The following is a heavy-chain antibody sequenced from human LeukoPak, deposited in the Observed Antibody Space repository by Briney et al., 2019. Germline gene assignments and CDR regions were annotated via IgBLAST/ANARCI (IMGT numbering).Heavy chain of an antibody. CDR2: ISSDGKSI. D-gene: IGHD2-21*01. J-gene: IGHJ4*02. Sequence: GGSLRLSCAASGFIFSDYYMSWIRQAPGKGLEWISFISSDGKSINYADSVKGRFTISRDNAKNSLYLNIDSLRPEDAAVYYCAKAPVTTCRGAYCYPFDYWGQGTLVTVSS. CDR1: GFIFSDYY. CDR3: AKAPVTTCRGAYCYPFDY. V-gene: IGHV3-11*01.